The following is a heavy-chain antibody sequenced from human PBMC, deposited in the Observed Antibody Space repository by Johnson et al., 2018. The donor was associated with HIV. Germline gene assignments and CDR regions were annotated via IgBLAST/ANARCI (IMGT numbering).Heavy chain of an antibody. V-gene: IGHV3-9*01. Sequence: VQLVESGGGLVQPGRSLRLSCAASGFTFDDYAMHWVRQAPGKGLEWVSGISWNSGSIGYADSVKGRFTISRDNAKNSLYLQMNSLRAEDTAVYFCARVRRQLVRLSAFDIWGQGTLVTVSS. D-gene: IGHD6-6*01. CDR2: ISWNSGSI. CDR3: ARVRRQLVRLSAFDI. J-gene: IGHJ3*02. CDR1: GFTFDDYA.